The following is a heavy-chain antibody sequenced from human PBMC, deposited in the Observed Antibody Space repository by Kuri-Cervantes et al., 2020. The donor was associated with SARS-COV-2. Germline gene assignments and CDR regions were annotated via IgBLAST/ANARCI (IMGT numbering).Heavy chain of an antibody. V-gene: IGHV3-13*05. CDR3: AVDALNYYYYGMDV. CDR2: IGTAGDP. J-gene: IGHJ6*02. Sequence: GESLKISCAASGFTFSSYDMHWVRQATGKGLEWVSAIGTAGDPYYPGSVKGRFTISRDNSKNTLYLQMNSLRAEDTAVYYCAVDALNYYYYGMDVWGQGTTVTVSS. CDR1: GFTFSSYD.